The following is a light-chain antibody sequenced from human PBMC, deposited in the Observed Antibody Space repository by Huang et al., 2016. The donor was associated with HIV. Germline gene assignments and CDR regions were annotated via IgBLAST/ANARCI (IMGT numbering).Light chain of an antibody. CDR1: QSLTST. V-gene: IGKV3-15*01. J-gene: IGKJ2*01. CDR3: QEYSSWPYT. CDR2: DTS. Sequence: EIVMTQSQATLSLSPGEGDTLSCRDSQSLTSTLAWYTQKLGQAPRLLIYDTSTRATDVPARFSGSGSGTEFTLTISSLESEDFAVYYCQEYSSWPYTFGQGTKLEIK.